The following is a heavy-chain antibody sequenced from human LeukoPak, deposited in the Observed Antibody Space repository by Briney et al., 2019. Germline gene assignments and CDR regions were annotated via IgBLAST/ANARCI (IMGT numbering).Heavy chain of an antibody. V-gene: IGHV3-21*01. CDR3: ARDRDSGYDYGLFDY. J-gene: IGHJ4*02. CDR2: ISSSSSYI. Sequence: GGSLRLSCAASGFTFSSYSMNWVRQAPGKGLEWVSSISSSSSYIYYADSVKGRFTISRDNAENSLYLQMNSLRAEDTAVYYCARDRDSGYDYGLFDYWGQGTLVTVSS. CDR1: GFTFSSYS. D-gene: IGHD5-12*01.